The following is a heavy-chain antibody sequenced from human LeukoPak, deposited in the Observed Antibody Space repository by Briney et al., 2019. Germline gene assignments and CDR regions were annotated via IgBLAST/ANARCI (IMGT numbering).Heavy chain of an antibody. V-gene: IGHV3-74*01. Sequence: GGSLRLSCAASGFTFSSYWMHWVRQAPGKGLVWVSRINSDGGSTSYADSVKGRFTISRDNAKNTLYLQMNSLRAEDTAVYYCARARGSARFDYWGQGTLVTVSS. CDR2: INSDGGST. D-gene: IGHD1-26*01. CDR1: GFTFSSYW. J-gene: IGHJ4*02. CDR3: ARARGSARFDY.